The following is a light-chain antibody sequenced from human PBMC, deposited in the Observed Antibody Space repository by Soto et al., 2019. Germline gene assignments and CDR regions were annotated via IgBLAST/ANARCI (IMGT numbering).Light chain of an antibody. V-gene: IGKV3-11*01. J-gene: IGKJ4*01. CDR3: QQRSN. Sequence: PGERATLSCRASQSVSSYLAWYQQKPGQAPRLLIYDASNRATGIPARFSGSGSGTDFTLTISSLEPEGFAVYYCQQRSNFGGGTKVEIK. CDR1: QSVSSY. CDR2: DAS.